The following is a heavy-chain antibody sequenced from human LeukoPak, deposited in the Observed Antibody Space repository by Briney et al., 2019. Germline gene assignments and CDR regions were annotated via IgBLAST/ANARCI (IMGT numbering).Heavy chain of an antibody. CDR1: GGXISSSNW. CDR2: IYHSGST. D-gene: IGHD2-2*01. J-gene: IGHJ4*02. Sequence: SGTLSLTCAVSGGXISSSNWWSWVRQPPGKGLERIGEIYHSGSTNYNPSLKSRVTISVDKSKNQFSLKLSSVTAADTAVYYCARSIVVVPAAKTRSPFFRYWGQGTLVTVSS. CDR3: ARSIVVVPAAKTRSPFFRY. V-gene: IGHV4-4*02.